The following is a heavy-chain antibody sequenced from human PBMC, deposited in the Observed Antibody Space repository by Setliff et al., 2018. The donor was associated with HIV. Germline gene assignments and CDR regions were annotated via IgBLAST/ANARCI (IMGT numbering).Heavy chain of an antibody. CDR2: TFHTGYP. V-gene: IGHV4-30-4*08. D-gene: IGHD3-22*01. Sequence: SETLSLTCTVSGDSIRSGAYYWSWIRQSPEKGLEWIGYTFHTGYPYYNPSLKSRIIISVDLSKNQLSLGLTSVTAADTAIYYCARDKGRPHHFYNNGYYRSDTFDIWGHGTMVTVSS. CDR1: GDSIRSGAYY. CDR3: ARDKGRPHHFYNNGYYRSDTFDI. J-gene: IGHJ3*02.